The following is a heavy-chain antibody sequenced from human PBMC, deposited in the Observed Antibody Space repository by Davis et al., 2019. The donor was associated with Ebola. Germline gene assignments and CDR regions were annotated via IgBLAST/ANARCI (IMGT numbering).Heavy chain of an antibody. Sequence: ASVKVSCKASGYTFTSYGISWVRQAPGQGLEWMGWISAYNGNTNYAQKLQGRVTMTTDTSTSTAYMELRGLRSDDTAVYYCARDRFNYVWGSYRGFDYWGQGTLVTVSS. J-gene: IGHJ4*02. CDR3: ARDRFNYVWGSYRGFDY. CDR2: ISAYNGNT. D-gene: IGHD3-16*02. V-gene: IGHV1-18*01. CDR1: GYTFTSYG.